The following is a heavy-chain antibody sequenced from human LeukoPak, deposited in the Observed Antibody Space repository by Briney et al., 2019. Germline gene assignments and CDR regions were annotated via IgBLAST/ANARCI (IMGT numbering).Heavy chain of an antibody. D-gene: IGHD2-2*01. J-gene: IGHJ4*02. CDR2: ISGIVVST. V-gene: IGHV3-23*01. Sequence: GGSLRLSCAASGVIFSSYAMSWGRQAPGKGVGRVSAISGIVVSTYYSYSVMGRFSLSRDNSKNTLYLQIHSLTAEHTAVYHCAKSLVSSSSNCCHYFYYWVQGTLLTVSS. CDR1: GVIFSSYA. CDR3: AKSLVSSSSNCCHYFYY.